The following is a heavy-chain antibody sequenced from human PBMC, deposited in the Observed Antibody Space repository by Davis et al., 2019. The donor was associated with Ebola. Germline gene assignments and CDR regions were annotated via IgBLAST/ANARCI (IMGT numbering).Heavy chain of an antibody. J-gene: IGHJ4*02. CDR1: GYSFTDDG. D-gene: IGHD1-1*01. V-gene: IGHV1-18*01. CDR3: ARDVRGITGPSEY. Sequence: AASVTVSCQASGYSFTDDGISWVRQAPGQGLEWMGWISTYNGNTNYAQKVQGRITMTTDTSTSTAYMELRSLRSDDTARYYCARDVRGITGPSEYWGQGTLVTVSS. CDR2: ISTYNGNT.